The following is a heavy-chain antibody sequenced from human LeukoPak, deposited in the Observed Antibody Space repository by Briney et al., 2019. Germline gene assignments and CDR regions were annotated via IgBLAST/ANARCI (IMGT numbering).Heavy chain of an antibody. CDR3: ARDSITGTTLDAFDI. CDR1: GDSINSGENY. J-gene: IGHJ3*02. CDR2: IYYSGST. Sequence: PSETLSLTCTVSGDSINSGENYWSWIRQPPGKGLEWIGYIYYSGSTYYNPSLKSRVTISVDTSKNQFSLKLSSVTAADTAMYYCARDSITGTTLDAFDIWGQGTMVTVSS. D-gene: IGHD1-20*01. V-gene: IGHV4-31*03.